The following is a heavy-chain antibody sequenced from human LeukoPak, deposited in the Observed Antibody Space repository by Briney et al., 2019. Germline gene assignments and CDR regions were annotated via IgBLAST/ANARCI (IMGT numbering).Heavy chain of an antibody. J-gene: IGHJ6*02. V-gene: IGHV1-18*01. CDR1: GYTFTSYG. Sequence: ASVKVSCKASGYTFTSYGISWVRQAPGQGLEWMGWIGAYNGNTNYAQKLQGRVTMTTDTSTSTAYMELRSLRSDDTAVYYCARVAPYCSSTSCYYYYGMDVRGQGTTVTVSS. CDR2: IGAYNGNT. D-gene: IGHD2-2*01. CDR3: ARVAPYCSSTSCYYYYGMDV.